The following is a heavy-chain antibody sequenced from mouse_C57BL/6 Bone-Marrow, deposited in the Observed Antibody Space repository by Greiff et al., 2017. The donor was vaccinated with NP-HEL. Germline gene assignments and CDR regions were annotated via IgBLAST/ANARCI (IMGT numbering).Heavy chain of an antibody. CDR3: ARSGWVLAFAY. Sequence: QVQLKESGAELARPGASVKLSCKASGYTFTSYGISWVKQRTGQGLEWIGEIYPRSGNPYYNEKFKGKATLTADTSSSTAYMELRSLTSEDSAVYFCARSGWVLAFAYWGQGTLVTVSA. D-gene: IGHD2-3*01. J-gene: IGHJ3*01. CDR2: IYPRSGNP. V-gene: IGHV1-81*01. CDR1: GYTFTSYG.